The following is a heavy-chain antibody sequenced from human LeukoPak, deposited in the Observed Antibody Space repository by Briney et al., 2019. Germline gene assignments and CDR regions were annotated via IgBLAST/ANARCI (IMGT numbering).Heavy chain of an antibody. CDR3: ARSRVGGPHDY. CDR1: GGSISSGDYY. V-gene: IGHV4-61*08. Sequence: SETLSLTCTVSGGSISSGDYYWSWIRQPPGKGLEWIGYIYYSGSTNYNPSLKSRVTISVDTSKNQFSLKLSSVTAADTAVYYCARSRVGGPHDYWGQGTLVTVSS. D-gene: IGHD2-15*01. CDR2: IYYSGST. J-gene: IGHJ4*02.